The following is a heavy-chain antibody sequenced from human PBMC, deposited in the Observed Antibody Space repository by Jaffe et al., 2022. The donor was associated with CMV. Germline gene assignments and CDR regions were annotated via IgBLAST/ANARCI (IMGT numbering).Heavy chain of an antibody. J-gene: IGHJ4*02. CDR2: IDPSDSYT. CDR3: ARHVADCSGGSCYSIFDS. V-gene: IGHV5-10-1*03. Sequence: EVQLVQSGAEVKKPGESLRISCKDSGYSFTNYWISWVRQMPGKGLEWMGRIDPSDSYTNYSPSFQGHVTISADKSISTAYLQWSSLKASDTAMYYCARHVADCSGGSCYSIFDSWGQGTLVTVSS. CDR1: GYSFTNYW. D-gene: IGHD2-15*01.